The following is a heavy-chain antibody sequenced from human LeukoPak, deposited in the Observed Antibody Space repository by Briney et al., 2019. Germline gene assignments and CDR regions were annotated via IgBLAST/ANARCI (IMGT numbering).Heavy chain of an antibody. J-gene: IGHJ6*03. V-gene: IGHV3-33*06. Sequence: GGSLRLSCAASGFTFSSYGMHWVRQAPGKGLEWVAVIWYDGSNKYYADSVKGRFTISRDNSKNTLYLQMNSLRAEDTAVYYCAKLNRGGYNSHYYYYMDVWGKGTTVTVSS. CDR2: IWYDGSNK. CDR3: AKLNRGGYNSHYYYYMDV. CDR1: GFTFSSYG. D-gene: IGHD5-24*01.